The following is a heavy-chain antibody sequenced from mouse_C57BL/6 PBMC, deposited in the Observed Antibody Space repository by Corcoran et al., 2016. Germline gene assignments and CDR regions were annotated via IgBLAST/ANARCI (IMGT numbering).Heavy chain of an antibody. J-gene: IGHJ4*01. D-gene: IGHD1-1*01. Sequence: EVQLQQSGPVLVKPGASVKMSCKASGYTFTDYYMNWVKQSHGKSLEWIGVINPYNGGTSYNQKFKGKATLTVDKSSSTAYMELNSLTSEDSAVYYCARDYHGAMDYWGQGTSVTVSS. CDR1: GYTFTDYY. V-gene: IGHV1-19*01. CDR2: INPYNGGT. CDR3: ARDYHGAMDY.